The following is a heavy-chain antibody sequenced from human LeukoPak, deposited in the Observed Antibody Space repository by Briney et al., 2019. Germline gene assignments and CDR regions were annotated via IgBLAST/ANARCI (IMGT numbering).Heavy chain of an antibody. CDR1: GGSISSSSYY. V-gene: IGHV4-39*01. J-gene: IGHJ5*02. CDR2: IYYSGST. D-gene: IGHD2-2*01. Sequence: PSETLSLTCTVSGGSISSSSYYWGWIRQPPGKGLEWIGSIYYSGSTYYNPSLKSRVTISVDTSKNQFSLKLSSVTAPDTAVYYCASVVPAAFWFDPWGQGPLVTVSS. CDR3: ASVVPAAFWFDP.